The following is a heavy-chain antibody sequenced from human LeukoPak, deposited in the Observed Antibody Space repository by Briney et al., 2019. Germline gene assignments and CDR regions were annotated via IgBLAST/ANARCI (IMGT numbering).Heavy chain of an antibody. CDR1: GGSISSGGYY. CDR3: ARHTIGDYGFYYFDY. V-gene: IGHV4-61*08. Sequence: SQTLSLTCTVSGGSISSGGYYWSWIRQPPGKGLEWIGYIYYSGSTNYNPSLKSRVTISVDTSKNQFSLKLSSVTAADTAVYYCARHTIGDYGFYYFDYWGQGTLVTVSS. D-gene: IGHD4-17*01. CDR2: IYYSGST. J-gene: IGHJ4*02.